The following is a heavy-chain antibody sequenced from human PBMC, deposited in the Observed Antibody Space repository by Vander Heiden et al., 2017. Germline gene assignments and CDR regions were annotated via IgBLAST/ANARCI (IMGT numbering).Heavy chain of an antibody. CDR2: IWYDGSNK. D-gene: IGHD3-22*01. CDR1: GFPFSSYG. V-gene: IGHV3-33*01. J-gene: IGHJ3*02. CDR3: ARQKYYYDSSGYHNDAFDI. Sequence: QVQLVESGGGVVQPGRSLRLSCAASGFPFSSYGLDWVRQAPGKGLEWVAVIWYDGSNKYYADSVKGRFTISRDNSKNTLYLQMNSLRAEDTAVYYCARQKYYYDSSGYHNDAFDIWGQGTMVTVSS.